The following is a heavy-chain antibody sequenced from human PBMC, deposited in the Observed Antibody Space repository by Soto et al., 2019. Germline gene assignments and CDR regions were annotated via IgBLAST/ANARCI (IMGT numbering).Heavy chain of an antibody. CDR2: IWYDGSNK. J-gene: IGHJ4*02. Sequence: QVQLVESGGGVVQPGRSLRLSCAASGFTFSSYGMHWVRQAPGKGLEWVAVIWYDGSNKYYADSVKGRFTISRDNSKNPLKLQMNSLRAEDTAVYYCARGGFSSTSSLAYGGQGTLVTVSS. V-gene: IGHV3-33*01. CDR3: ARGGFSSTSSLAY. D-gene: IGHD2-2*01. CDR1: GFTFSSYG.